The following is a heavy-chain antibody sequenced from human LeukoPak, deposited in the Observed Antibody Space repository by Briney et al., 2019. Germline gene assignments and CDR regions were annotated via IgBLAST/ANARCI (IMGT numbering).Heavy chain of an antibody. CDR3: ARRKAGDDWVDP. Sequence: SETLSLTCTVSGGSISSIGYYWDWLRQPPGKGLEWIGSIYSNGYTYYNPSLRSRVTISADTSKNHFSLKLSAVTAADTAVYYCARRKAGDDWVDPWGQGTQVTVSS. V-gene: IGHV4-39*02. CDR2: IYSNGYT. J-gene: IGHJ5*02. CDR1: GGSISSIGYY. D-gene: IGHD2-21*02.